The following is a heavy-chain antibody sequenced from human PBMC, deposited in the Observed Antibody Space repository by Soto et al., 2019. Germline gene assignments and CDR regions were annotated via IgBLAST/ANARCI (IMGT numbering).Heavy chain of an antibody. Sequence: EASVKVSCKASGGTFSSYAISWVRQAPGQGLEWMGGIIPIFGTANYAQKFQGRVTITADESTSTAYMELSSLRSEDTAVYYCARGIAAADTDYYYGMDVWGQGTTVTVSS. D-gene: IGHD6-13*01. CDR1: GGTFSSYA. V-gene: IGHV1-69*13. J-gene: IGHJ6*02. CDR2: IIPIFGTA. CDR3: ARGIAAADTDYYYGMDV.